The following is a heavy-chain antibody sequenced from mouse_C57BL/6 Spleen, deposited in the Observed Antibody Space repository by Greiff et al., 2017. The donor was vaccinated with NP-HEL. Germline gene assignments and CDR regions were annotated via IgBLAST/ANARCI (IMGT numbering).Heavy chain of an antibody. Sequence: QVQLQQSGAELVKPGASVKISCKASGYAFSSYWMNWVKQRPGKGLEWIGQIYPGDGDTNYNGKFKGKATLTADKSSSTAYMQLSSLTSEDSAVYFCAREGDYGSPFDYWGQGTTLTVSS. CDR3: AREGDYGSPFDY. J-gene: IGHJ2*01. CDR2: IYPGDGDT. D-gene: IGHD1-1*01. CDR1: GYAFSSYW. V-gene: IGHV1-80*01.